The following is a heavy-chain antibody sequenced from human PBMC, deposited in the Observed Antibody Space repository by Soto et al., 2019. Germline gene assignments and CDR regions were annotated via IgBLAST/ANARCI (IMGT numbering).Heavy chain of an antibody. CDR3: AGRLGNGVCCPVDYYYGMDV. CDR1: GGTFSSYA. V-gene: IGHV1-69*12. J-gene: IGHJ6*02. D-gene: IGHD2-8*01. CDR2: IIPIFGTA. Sequence: QVQLVQSGAEVKKPGSSVKVSCKASGGTFSSYAISWVRQAPGQGLEWMGGIIPIFGTANYAQKFQGRVTISAEESPGPGYMGLSSLRSEDTGVYYCAGRLGNGVCCPVDYYYGMDVWGQGTTVTVSS.